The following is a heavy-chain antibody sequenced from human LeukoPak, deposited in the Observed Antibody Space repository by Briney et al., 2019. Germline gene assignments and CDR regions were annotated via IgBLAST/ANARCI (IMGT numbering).Heavy chain of an antibody. D-gene: IGHD1-7*01. Sequence: SETLSLTCAVYGGSFSGYYWSWIRQPPGKGLEWIGEINHSGSTNYNPSLKSRVTISVDTSKNQFSLKLSSVTAADTAVYYCARDERGTGTTRYYYYYGMDVWGQGTTVTVSS. V-gene: IGHV4-34*01. CDR2: INHSGST. CDR3: ARDERGTGTTRYYYYYGMDV. J-gene: IGHJ6*02. CDR1: GGSFSGYY.